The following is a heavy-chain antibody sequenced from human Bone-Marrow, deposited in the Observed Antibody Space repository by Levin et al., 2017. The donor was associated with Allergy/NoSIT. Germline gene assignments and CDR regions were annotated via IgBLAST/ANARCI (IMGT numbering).Heavy chain of an antibody. CDR3: SRFRGEPCAGSGCYMGDYYALDV. CDR1: GYKFSDYW. D-gene: IGHD3-9*01. CDR2: IYPGDSDS. J-gene: IGHJ6*02. V-gene: IGHV5-51*01. Sequence: GESLKISCKGSGYKFSDYWIGWVRQMPGKGLECMGIIYPGDSDSRYPPSFQGQVSFLVDKSVSTAYMQWSSLKASDSGMYYCSRFRGEPCAGSGCYMGDYYALDVWGQGTTVTVSS.